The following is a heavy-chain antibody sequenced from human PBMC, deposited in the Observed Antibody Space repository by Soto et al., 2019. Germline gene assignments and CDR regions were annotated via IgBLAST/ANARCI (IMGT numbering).Heavy chain of an antibody. Sequence: GGSLRLSCAASGFTFSDYYMTWIRQAPGKGLEWVSYISNTGSIIHYADSVKGRFTISRDNAKNSLYLQMNSLRAEETAVYYCARNTYYDFWSGYPNWFDPWGQGTLVTVSS. CDR1: GFTFSDYY. J-gene: IGHJ5*02. CDR3: ARNTYYDFWSGYPNWFDP. V-gene: IGHV3-11*01. CDR2: ISNTGSII. D-gene: IGHD3-3*01.